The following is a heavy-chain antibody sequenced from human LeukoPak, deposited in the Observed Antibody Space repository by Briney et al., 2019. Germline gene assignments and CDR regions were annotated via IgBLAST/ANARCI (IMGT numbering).Heavy chain of an antibody. D-gene: IGHD1-26*01. CDR1: GGSISSYY. J-gene: IGHJ4*02. Sequence: PSETLSLTCIFSGGSISSYYWCWIRQPPGKGLEWIGYIYNSGITNHNPSLKSRVTISVDTSKNQFSLKLSSVTAADTAVYYCARAPRYSGSYYAPKYYFDYWGQGTLVTVSS. CDR2: IYNSGIT. CDR3: ARAPRYSGSYYAPKYYFDY. V-gene: IGHV4-59*01.